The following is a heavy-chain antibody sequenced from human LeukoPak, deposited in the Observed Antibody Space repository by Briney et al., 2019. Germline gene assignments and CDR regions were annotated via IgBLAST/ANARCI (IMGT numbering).Heavy chain of an antibody. CDR1: GFTFSSYG. D-gene: IGHD3-16*01. CDR2: ICYDGSNK. Sequence: PGGSLRLSCAASGFTFSSYGMHWVRQAPGKGLEWVAVICYDGSNKYYADSVKGRLTISRDNSKNTVYLQMNSLRAEGTALYYCARNPVRNAYYRDSTRYWGQGTLVTVSS. V-gene: IGHV3-33*01. J-gene: IGHJ4*02. CDR3: ARNPVRNAYYRDSTRY.